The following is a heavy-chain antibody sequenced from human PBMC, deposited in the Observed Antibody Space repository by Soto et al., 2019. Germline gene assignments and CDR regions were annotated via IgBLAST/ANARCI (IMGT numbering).Heavy chain of an antibody. CDR2: ISYDGSNK. CDR1: GFTFSSYA. V-gene: IGHV3-30-3*01. J-gene: IGHJ5*02. D-gene: IGHD2-2*01. CDR3: ARDRGGYCSSTSCYHDWFDP. Sequence: PGGSLRLSCAASGFTFSSYAIHWVRQAPGKGLEWVAVISYDGSNKYYADSVKGRFTISRDNSKNTLYLQMNSLRAEDTAVYYCARDRGGYCSSTSCYHDWFDPWGQGTLVTVSS.